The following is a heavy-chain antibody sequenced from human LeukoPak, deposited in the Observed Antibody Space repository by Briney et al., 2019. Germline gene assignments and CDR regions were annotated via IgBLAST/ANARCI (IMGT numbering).Heavy chain of an antibody. CDR2: INHSGST. J-gene: IGHJ4*02. V-gene: IGHV4-34*01. CDR3: AKAADLRDGLFDY. D-gene: IGHD3/OR15-3a*01. Sequence: SETLSLTCAVYGGSFSGYYWSWIRQPPGKGLEWIGEINHSGSTNYNPSLKSRVTISVDTSKNQFSLKLSSVTAADTAVYYCAKAADLRDGLFDYWGQGTLVTVSS. CDR1: GGSFSGYY.